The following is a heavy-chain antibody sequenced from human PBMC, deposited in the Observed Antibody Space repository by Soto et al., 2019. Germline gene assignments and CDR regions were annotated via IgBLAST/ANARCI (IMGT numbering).Heavy chain of an antibody. CDR3: ARSFTMVRGVITTLHGMDV. CDR2: IYPGDSDT. CDR1: GYSFTSYW. V-gene: IGHV5-51*01. Sequence: GESLKISCKGSGYSFTSYWIGWVRQMPGKGLEWMGIIYPGDSDTRYSPSFQGQVTISADKSISTAYLQWSSLKASDTAMYYCARSFTMVRGVITTLHGMDVWGQGTTVTVSS. J-gene: IGHJ6*02. D-gene: IGHD3-10*01.